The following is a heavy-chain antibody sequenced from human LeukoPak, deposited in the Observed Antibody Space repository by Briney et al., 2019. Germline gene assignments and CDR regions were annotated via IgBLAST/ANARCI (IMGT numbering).Heavy chain of an antibody. V-gene: IGHV4-59*01. CDR1: GVSISSYY. D-gene: IGHD6-19*01. J-gene: IGHJ3*02. CDR2: IYYSGST. CDR3: ARSYSSGWYGDAFDI. Sequence: SETLSLTCTVSGVSISSYYWSWIRQPPGKGLGWIGYIYYSGSTNYNPSLKSRVTISVDTSKNQFSLKLSSVPAADTAVYYCARSYSSGWYGDAFDIWGQGTMVTVSS.